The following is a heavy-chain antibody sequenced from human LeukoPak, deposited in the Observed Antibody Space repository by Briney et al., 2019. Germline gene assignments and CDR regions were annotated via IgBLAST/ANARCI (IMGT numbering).Heavy chain of an antibody. J-gene: IGHJ4*02. Sequence: GGSLRLSCAASGFTFSTFWMHWGRQTPGKGLVWVSRISNDGSTTHYADSVKGRFTISRDNAKNTLFLHMNSLRAEDTAVYYCNVRWGPNSDYWGQGTLVTVSS. CDR2: ISNDGSTT. CDR1: GFTFSTFW. V-gene: IGHV3-74*01. CDR3: NVRWGPNSDY. D-gene: IGHD4-23*01.